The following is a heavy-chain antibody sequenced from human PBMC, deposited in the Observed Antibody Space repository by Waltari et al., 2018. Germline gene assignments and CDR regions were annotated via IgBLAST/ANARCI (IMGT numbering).Heavy chain of an antibody. CDR1: GFSLSTSGMR. Sequence: QVTLKESGPALVKPTQTLTLTCTFSGFSLSTSGMRVSWIRQPPGKALEWLARIDWDDDKFYSTSLKTRLTISKDTSKNQVVLTMTNMDPVDTATYYCARSRTAAGFFDYWGQGTLVTVSS. J-gene: IGHJ4*02. CDR2: IDWDDDK. CDR3: ARSRTAAGFFDY. D-gene: IGHD6-13*01. V-gene: IGHV2-70*04.